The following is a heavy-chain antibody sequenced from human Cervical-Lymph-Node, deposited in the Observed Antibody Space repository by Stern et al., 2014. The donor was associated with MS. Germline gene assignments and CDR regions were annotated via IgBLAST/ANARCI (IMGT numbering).Heavy chain of an antibody. J-gene: IGHJ4*02. CDR2: IDYSGTI. CDR3: ARRYGTGLDY. D-gene: IGHD1-1*01. CDR1: GGSISRSSYY. Sequence: QVQLQESGPGLVKPSETLSLTCTVSGGSISRSSYYWGWVRQPPGQGLEWIASIDYSGTINYSPYLKSRVSMSADTSNNQFSLSLNSVTVADTAVYYCARRYGTGLDYWGQGTLVTVSS. V-gene: IGHV4-39*01.